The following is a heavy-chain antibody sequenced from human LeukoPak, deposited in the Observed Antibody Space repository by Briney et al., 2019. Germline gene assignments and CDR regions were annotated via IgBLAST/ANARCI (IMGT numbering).Heavy chain of an antibody. D-gene: IGHD2-8*01. CDR1: GFTFSSYG. J-gene: IGHJ5*02. V-gene: IGHV3-30*18. CDR3: AQDVPIERVPGVGPGS. Sequence: PGGSLRLSCAASGFTFSSYGMHWVRQAPGKGLEWVAVISYDGSNKYYADSVKGRFTISRDNSKNTLYLQMNSLRAEDTAVYFRAQDVPIERVPGVGPGSWGQGTLVIVSS. CDR2: ISYDGSNK.